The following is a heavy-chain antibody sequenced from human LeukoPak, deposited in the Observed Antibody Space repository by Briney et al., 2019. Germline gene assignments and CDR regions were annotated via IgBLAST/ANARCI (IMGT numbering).Heavy chain of an antibody. CDR2: IYSGGTT. J-gene: IGHJ5*02. V-gene: IGHV3-53*01. CDR3: ARGRGYSQSNWVDP. CDR1: GFTVSRSY. D-gene: IGHD5-18*01. Sequence: GGSLRLSCAASGFTVSRSYMIWARQAPGKGLEWVSVIYSGGTTYYADSVKGRFTISRDNSKNTLYLQMNSLRAEDTAVYYCARGRGYSQSNWVDPWGQGTMVTVSA.